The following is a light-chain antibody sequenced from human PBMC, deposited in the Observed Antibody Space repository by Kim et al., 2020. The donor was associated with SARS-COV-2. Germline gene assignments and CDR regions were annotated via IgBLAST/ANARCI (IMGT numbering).Light chain of an antibody. J-gene: IGKJ4*01. V-gene: IGKV1-27*01. CDR3: QKYNSAPLT. CDR1: QDISNS. CDR2: AAS. Sequence: DIQMTQSPSSLSASVGDRVTITCRASQDISNSLAWYQQKPGKVPKLLIYAASALQSGVPSRFSGSGSGTDFTLSISSLQPEDVAIYYCQKYNSAPLTFGGGTKVDIK.